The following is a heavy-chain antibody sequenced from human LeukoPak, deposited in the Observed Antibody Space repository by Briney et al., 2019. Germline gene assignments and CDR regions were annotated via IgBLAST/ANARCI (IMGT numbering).Heavy chain of an antibody. CDR1: DGSISSYY. V-gene: IGHV4-59*01. Sequence: SETLSLTCTVSDGSISSYYWSWIRQPPGKGLEGIGYIYYSGSTNYNPSLKSRVTISVDTSKNQFSLKLSSVTAADTAVYYCARESYCSGGSCYEEGAFDIWGQGTMVTVSS. CDR3: ARESYCSGGSCYEEGAFDI. J-gene: IGHJ3*02. D-gene: IGHD2-15*01. CDR2: IYYSGST.